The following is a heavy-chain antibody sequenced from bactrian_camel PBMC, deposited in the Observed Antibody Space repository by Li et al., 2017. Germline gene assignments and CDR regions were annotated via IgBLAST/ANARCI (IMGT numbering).Heavy chain of an antibody. CDR2: MRSGNSFT. J-gene: IGHJ4*01. V-gene: IGHV3S1*01. D-gene: IGHD3*01. CDR3: AMASGGWFGFWDY. Sequence: HVQLVESGGGSVQAGGSLRLSCATGAAVTRVNCFAWFREIPGGEREGVAAMRSGNSFTDYSDSVKGRLTMSSDNAKNTVYLQINSLKSEDTALYYCAMASGGWFGFWDYWGQGTQVTVS. CDR1: AAVTRVNC.